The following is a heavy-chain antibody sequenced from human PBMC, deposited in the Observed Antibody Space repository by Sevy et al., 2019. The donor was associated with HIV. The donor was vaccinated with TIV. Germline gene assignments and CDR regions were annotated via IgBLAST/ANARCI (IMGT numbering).Heavy chain of an antibody. D-gene: IGHD1-26*01. CDR3: ARANAYLASDAFDI. CDR1: GDSISSLNYY. CDR2: ISYSERT. Sequence: KQSQTLSLTCTVSGDSISSLNYYWSWIRQHPGKGLEWIGYISYSERTYYNPSLKSRVTISVDTSKNQFSLKLSSVTAADTAVFYCARANAYLASDAFDIWGQGTLVTVSS. J-gene: IGHJ3*02. V-gene: IGHV4-31*03.